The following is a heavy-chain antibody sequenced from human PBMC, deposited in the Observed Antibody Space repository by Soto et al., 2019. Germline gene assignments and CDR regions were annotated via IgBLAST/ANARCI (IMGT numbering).Heavy chain of an antibody. CDR3: ARVYMVRGTIIRYFDY. J-gene: IGHJ4*02. CDR2: IYHSGST. Sequence: PSETLSLTCTVSGGSISSSNWWSWVRQPPGKGLEWIGKIYHSGSTNYNPSLKSRVTISVDKSKNQSSLKLSSVTAADTAVYYCARVYMVRGTIIRYFDYWGQGTLVTVSS. CDR1: GGSISSSNW. D-gene: IGHD3-10*01. V-gene: IGHV4-4*02.